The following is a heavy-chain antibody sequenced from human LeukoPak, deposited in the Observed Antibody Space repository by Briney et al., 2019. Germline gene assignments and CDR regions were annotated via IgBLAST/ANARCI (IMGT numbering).Heavy chain of an antibody. V-gene: IGHV4-59*01. CDR2: IYYSGST. J-gene: IGHJ5*02. CDR3: ARTYSSSWYGFQNWFDP. CDR1: GGSISSYY. D-gene: IGHD6-13*01. Sequence: PSETLSLTCTVSGGSISSYYWSWIRQPPGKGLEWIGYIYYSGSTNYNPSLKSRVNISVDTSKNQFSLKLSSVTAADTAVYYCARTYSSSWYGFQNWFDPWGQGTLVTVSS.